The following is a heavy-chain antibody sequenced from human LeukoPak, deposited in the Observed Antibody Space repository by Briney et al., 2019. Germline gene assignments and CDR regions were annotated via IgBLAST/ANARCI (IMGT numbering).Heavy chain of an antibody. CDR1: AASFSGHY. CDR2: INHSGNT. Sequence: SQSLSLTCAVYAASFSGHYWSWIRQPPGKGLEWGGEINHSGNTNYNPSLKSRVTVSVDTSKNQFSLKLSSVTAADTAVYYCASRGGYKFRFTDYYYYYMDVWGNGTTVTVSS. CDR3: ASRGGYKFRFTDYYYYYMDV. D-gene: IGHD5-24*01. J-gene: IGHJ6*03. V-gene: IGHV4-34*01.